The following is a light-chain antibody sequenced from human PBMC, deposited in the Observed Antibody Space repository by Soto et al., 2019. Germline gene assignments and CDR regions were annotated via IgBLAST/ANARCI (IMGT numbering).Light chain of an antibody. J-gene: IGKJ3*01. CDR1: RDIGNY. CDR3: QQYDNLTFT. CDR2: HAS. V-gene: IGKV1-33*01. Sequence: DLQMTQSPSPLSASVGDRVTISCQASRDIGNYLNWYQQRPGKAPKLLIYHASTLEAGVPPRFSGSGSGTDYTFTISSLQPEDVATYFCQQYDNLTFTFGPGTKVDLK.